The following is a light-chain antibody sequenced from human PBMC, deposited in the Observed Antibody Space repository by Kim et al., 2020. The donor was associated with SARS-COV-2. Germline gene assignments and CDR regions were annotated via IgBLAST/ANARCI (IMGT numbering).Light chain of an antibody. CDR2: GKD. J-gene: IGLJ2*01. V-gene: IGLV3-19*01. Sequence: SSELTQDPAVSVALGQTVRITCQGDSLRSFYASWYQQKPGQAPVLVIYGKDNRPSGIPDRFSGSSSGNTASLTITGAQAEDEADYYCNSRDNSGNHLTVFGGGTQLTV. CDR3: NSRDNSGNHLTV. CDR1: SLRSFY.